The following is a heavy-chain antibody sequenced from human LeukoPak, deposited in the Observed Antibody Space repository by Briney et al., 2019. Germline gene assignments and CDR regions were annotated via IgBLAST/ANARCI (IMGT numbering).Heavy chain of an antibody. V-gene: IGHV4-30-4*08. CDR1: GGSISSGDYY. CDR3: ARSPGRGYYYDIGSMDV. CDR2: IYYSGST. J-gene: IGHJ6*02. Sequence: SETLSLTCTVSGGSISSGDYYWSWLRQPPGKGLEWIGYIYYSGSTYYNPSLKSRVTISVDTSKNQFSLKLSSVTAADTAVYYCARSPGRGYYYDIGSMDVWGQGTTVTVSS. D-gene: IGHD3-22*01.